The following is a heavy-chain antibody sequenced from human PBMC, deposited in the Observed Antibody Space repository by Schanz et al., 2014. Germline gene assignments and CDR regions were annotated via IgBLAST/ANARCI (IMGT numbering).Heavy chain of an antibody. V-gene: IGHV3-30*14. CDR3: AREEGWGIAAAGPKHYYYGMDV. CDR1: GYTFTSYA. CDR2: ISYDGSNK. Sequence: QVQLVQSGAEVKKPGASVRVSCKASGYTFTSYAMHWVRQAPGKGLEWVAVISYDGSNKYYADSVKGRFTISRDRFQNTLYLRMSSLRAEDTAVYYCAREEGWGIAAAGPKHYYYGMDVWGQGTTVTVSS. D-gene: IGHD6-13*01. J-gene: IGHJ6*02.